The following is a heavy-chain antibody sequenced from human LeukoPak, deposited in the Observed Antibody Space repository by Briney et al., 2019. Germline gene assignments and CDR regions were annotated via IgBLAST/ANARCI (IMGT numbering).Heavy chain of an antibody. Sequence: SETLSLTCTVSGGSISSYYWSWIRQPAGKGLEWIGSIYTSGSTNYNPSLKSRVTMSVDTSKNQFSLKLSSVTAADTAVYYCARDRFRWELPQLGWFDPWGQGTLVTVSS. CDR2: IYTSGST. CDR3: ARDRFRWELPQLGWFDP. V-gene: IGHV4-4*07. D-gene: IGHD1-26*01. J-gene: IGHJ5*02. CDR1: GGSISSYY.